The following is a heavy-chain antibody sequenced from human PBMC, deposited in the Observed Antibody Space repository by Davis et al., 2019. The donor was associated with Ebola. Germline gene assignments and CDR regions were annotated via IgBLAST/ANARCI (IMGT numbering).Heavy chain of an antibody. CDR1: GYSISSGYY. CDR3: ARLTQLSWFDP. Sequence: SETLSLTCAVSGYSISSGYYWGWIRQPPGKGLEWIGSIYHSGSTYYNPSLKSRVTISVDTSKNQFSLKLSSVTAADTAVYYCARLTQLSWFDPWGQGTLVTVSS. V-gene: IGHV4-38-2*01. CDR2: IYHSGST. D-gene: IGHD6-13*01. J-gene: IGHJ5*02.